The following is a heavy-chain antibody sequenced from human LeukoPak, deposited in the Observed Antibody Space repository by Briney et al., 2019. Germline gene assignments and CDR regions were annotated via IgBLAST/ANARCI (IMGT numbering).Heavy chain of an antibody. CDR1: GFTFSSYG. CDR2: IWNVESNK. D-gene: IGHD3-10*01. V-gene: IGHV3-33*01. CDR3: ARDMLAVMVPGVITNWCAP. J-gene: IGHJ5*02. Sequence: GGSLRLSCAASGFTFSSYGMHWVRQAPGKGLEWGAVIWNVESNKYYADSVKGQFPISRDNSKNTLYLQMNRLGAEDTAGYHCARDMLAVMVPGVITNWCAPGGRGPLLTVS.